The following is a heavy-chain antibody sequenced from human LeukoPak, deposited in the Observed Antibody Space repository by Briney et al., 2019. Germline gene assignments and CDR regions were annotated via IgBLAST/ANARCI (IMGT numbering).Heavy chain of an antibody. V-gene: IGHV3-11*06. J-gene: IGHJ4*02. CDR1: GFSFSDYY. CDR2: ISSRSTYI. D-gene: IGHD2-8*02. CDR3: ARGGTGAFDY. Sequence: GGSLRLSCTASGFSFSDYYMSWMRQAPGKGGERISYISSRSTYISDAHSVKGRFTISRDNAKNLLFLQMNSLRVEDTALYYCARGGTGAFDYWGQGILVTVSS.